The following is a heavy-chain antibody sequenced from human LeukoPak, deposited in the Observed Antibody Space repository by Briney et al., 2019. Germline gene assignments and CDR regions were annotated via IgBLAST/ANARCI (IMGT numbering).Heavy chain of an antibody. CDR1: GGSISSYY. CDR3: ARDSSGSYWGHYYYYGMDV. D-gene: IGHD1-26*01. Sequence: SETLSLTCTVSGGSISSYYWSWIRQPPGKGLEWIGYIYYRGSTNYNPSLKSRVTISVDTSKNQFSLKLSSVTAADTAVYYCARDSSGSYWGHYYYYGMDVWGQGTTVTVSS. V-gene: IGHV4-59*01. J-gene: IGHJ6*02. CDR2: IYYRGST.